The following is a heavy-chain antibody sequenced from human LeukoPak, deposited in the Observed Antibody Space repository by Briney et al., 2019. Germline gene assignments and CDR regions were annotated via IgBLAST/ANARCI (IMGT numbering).Heavy chain of an antibody. CDR3: ASQTLPGWYFNV. CDR1: GGSLTSFY. Sequence: PSETLSLTCTVSGGSLTSFYWTWLRQSAEKGLEWIGRISSSGNTKYNPSLTSRVTMSVDTSKNQFSLNLRSVTAADTAFYYCASQTLPGWYFNVWGRGTLVTVSS. CDR2: ISSSGNT. V-gene: IGHV4-4*07. J-gene: IGHJ2*01.